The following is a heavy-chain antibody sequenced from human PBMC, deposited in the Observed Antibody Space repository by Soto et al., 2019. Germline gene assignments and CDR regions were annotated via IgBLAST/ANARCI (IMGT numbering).Heavy chain of an antibody. J-gene: IGHJ6*02. D-gene: IGHD5-12*01. CDR1: GNTFTSYY. CDR2: INPSGGST. Sequence: ASVKVSCKASGNTFTSYYMHWVRQAPGQGLEWMGIINPSGGSTSYAQKFQGRVTMTRDTSTSTVYMELSSLRSEDTAVYYCARDYVEMATIIHHYRMAVPAQRTTVPVSS. CDR3: ARDYVEMATIIHHYRMAV. V-gene: IGHV1-46*01.